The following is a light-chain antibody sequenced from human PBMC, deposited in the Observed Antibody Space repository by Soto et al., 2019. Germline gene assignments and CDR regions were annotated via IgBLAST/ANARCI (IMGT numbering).Light chain of an antibody. V-gene: IGKV3-20*01. Sequence: EIVLTQSPGTLSLSPGERANLSCRASQSVSSSYLAWYQQKPGQAPRLLIYDASSRATGIPDRFSGSGSGTDFTLTISRLEPEDFAVFYCQQYGSSPLTFGGGTKVEIK. J-gene: IGKJ4*01. CDR3: QQYGSSPLT. CDR1: QSVSSSY. CDR2: DAS.